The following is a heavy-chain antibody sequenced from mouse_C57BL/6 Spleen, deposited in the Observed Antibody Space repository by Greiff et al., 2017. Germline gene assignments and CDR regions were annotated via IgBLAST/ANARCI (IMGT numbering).Heavy chain of an antibody. D-gene: IGHD1-1*01. CDR2: INPNNGGT. Sequence: VQLKESGPELVKPGASVKIPCKASGYTFTDYNMDWVKQSHGKSLEWIGDINPNNGGTIYNQKFKGKATLTVDKSSSTAYMELRSLTSEDTAVYYCARQITTVVAEGAMDYWGQGTSVTVSS. CDR1: GYTFTDYN. V-gene: IGHV1-18*01. CDR3: ARQITTVVAEGAMDY. J-gene: IGHJ4*01.